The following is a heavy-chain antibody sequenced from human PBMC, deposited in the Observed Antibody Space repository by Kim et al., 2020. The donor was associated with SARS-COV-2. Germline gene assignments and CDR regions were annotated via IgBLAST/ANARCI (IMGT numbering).Heavy chain of an antibody. V-gene: IGHV3-23*01. Sequence: GGSLRLSCAASGFTFSSYGMSWVRQAPGKGLEWVSAIAHNGGSIYYADSVKGRFTISRDNSKNTLYLQMNSLRAEDTALYYCAKDFYGSGTYYFDYCGQGTLVTVS. CDR2: IAHNGGSI. D-gene: IGHD3-10*01. CDR1: GFTFSSYG. J-gene: IGHJ4*02. CDR3: AKDFYGSGTYYFDY.